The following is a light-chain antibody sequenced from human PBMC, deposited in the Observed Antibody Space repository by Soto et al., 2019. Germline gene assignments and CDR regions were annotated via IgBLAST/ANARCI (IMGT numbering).Light chain of an antibody. V-gene: IGLV2-14*01. CDR2: EVS. J-gene: IGLJ1*01. Sequence: QSVLTQPASVSGCPGQSITISCTGTSSDVGGYNYVSWYQQHPGKAPKVMIYEVSNRPSGVSNRFSGSKSGNTASLTISGLQAEDEADYYCSSYTSNNTLYVFGTGTKVTVL. CDR3: SSYTSNNTLYV. CDR1: SSDVGGYNY.